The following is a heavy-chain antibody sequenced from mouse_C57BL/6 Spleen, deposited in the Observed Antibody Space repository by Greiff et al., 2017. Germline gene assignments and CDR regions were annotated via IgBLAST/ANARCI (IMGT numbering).Heavy chain of an antibody. J-gene: IGHJ1*03. CDR2: IHPNSGST. CDR1: GYTFTSYW. V-gene: IGHV1-64*01. CDR3: ARDPYESGSSHWYFDV. D-gene: IGHD1-1*01. Sequence: VQLQQPGAELVKPGASVKLSCKASGYTFTSYWMHWVKQRPGQGLEWIGMIHPNSGSTNYNEKFKSKATLTVDKSSSTAYMQLSSLTSEDSAVXYCARDPYESGSSHWYFDVWGTGTTVTVSS.